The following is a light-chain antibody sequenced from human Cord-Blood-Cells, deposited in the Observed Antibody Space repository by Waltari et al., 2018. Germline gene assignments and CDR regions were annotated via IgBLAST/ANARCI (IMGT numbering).Light chain of an antibody. V-gene: IGLV1-47*01. Sequence: QSVLTQPPSASGTPGQRVTLSCSGSSSNLGRNYVYWYQRLPGTAPKLLIYRNNQRPSGVPDRFSGSKSGTSASLAISGLRSEDEADYYCAAWDDSLSGPWVFGGGTKLTVL. CDR1: SSNLGRNY. CDR3: AAWDDSLSGPWV. J-gene: IGLJ3*02. CDR2: RNN.